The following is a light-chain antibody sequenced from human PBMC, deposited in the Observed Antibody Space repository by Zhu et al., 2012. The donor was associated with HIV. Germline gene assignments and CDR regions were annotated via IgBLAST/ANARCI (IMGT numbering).Light chain of an antibody. V-gene: IGKV3-11*01. CDR3: QQRNSNWFT. CDR2: DAS. Sequence: EIVLTQSPATLSLSPGEKVTLSCRASQSVSSYLAWYQQKPDQAPRLLIYDASNRATGISARFSGSGSGTDFTLTISSLEPEDSAVYYCQQRNSNWFTFGGGTKVEIK. CDR1: QSVSSY. J-gene: IGKJ4*01.